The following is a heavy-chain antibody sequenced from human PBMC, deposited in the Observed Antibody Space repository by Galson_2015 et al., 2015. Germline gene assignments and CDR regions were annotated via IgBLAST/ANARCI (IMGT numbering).Heavy chain of an antibody. CDR3: SRSSAVTGTTKSYSYGLDV. J-gene: IGHJ6*01. CDR2: INSYSGDT. V-gene: IGHV1-18*01. Sequence: SVKVSCKASGYSFTNSDLHWVRQAPGQGLEWMGSINSYSGDTSHSPKFQDRVTMTTDTSTATVFLEVRSLRSDDTAIYYCSRSSAVTGTTKSYSYGLDVW. CDR1: GYSFTNSD. D-gene: IGHD1-1*01.